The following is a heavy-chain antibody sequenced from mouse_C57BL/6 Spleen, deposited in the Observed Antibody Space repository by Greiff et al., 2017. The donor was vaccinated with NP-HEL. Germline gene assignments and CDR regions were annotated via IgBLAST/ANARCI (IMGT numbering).Heavy chain of an antibody. D-gene: IGHD2-4*01. CDR2: IYPRSGNT. CDR3: ARGKDDYDGFDY. CDR1: GYTFTSYG. V-gene: IGHV1-81*01. J-gene: IGHJ2*01. Sequence: VQLQESGAELARPGASVKLSCKASGYTFTSYGISWVKQRTGQGLEWIGEIYPRSGNTYYNEKFKGKATLTADKSSSTAYMELRSLTSEDSAVYFCARGKDDYDGFDYWGQGTTLTVSS.